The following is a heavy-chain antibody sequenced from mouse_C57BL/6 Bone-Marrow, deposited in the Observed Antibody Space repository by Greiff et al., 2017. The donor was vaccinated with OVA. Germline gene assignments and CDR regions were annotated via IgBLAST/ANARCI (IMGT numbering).Heavy chain of an antibody. CDR1: GFPFSSYA. D-gene: IGHD1-1*01. V-gene: IGHV5-4*01. Sequence: EVHLVESGGGLVKPGGSLKLSCAASGFPFSSYAMSWVRPTPEKRLEWVAPISDGGSYTYYPDNVQGRFTISRDNAKNNLYLQMSQLKSEDTAMYYCARAVLLRFLYYAMDYWGQGTSGTVSS. J-gene: IGHJ4*01. CDR2: ISDGGSYT. CDR3: ARAVLLRFLYYAMDY.